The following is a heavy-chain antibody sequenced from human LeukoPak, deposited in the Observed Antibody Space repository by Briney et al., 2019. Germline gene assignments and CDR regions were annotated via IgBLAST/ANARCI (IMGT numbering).Heavy chain of an antibody. CDR1: GYTFTSYG. CDR2: ISAYNGNT. Sequence: ASVKVSCKASGYTFTSYGISWVRQAPGQGLEWMGWISAYNGNTNYAQKLQGRVTMTTDTSTSTAYMELRSLRSDDTAVYYCAREHYYDSSGYPYFDYWGQGTLVTVSS. V-gene: IGHV1-18*01. D-gene: IGHD3-22*01. CDR3: AREHYYDSSGYPYFDY. J-gene: IGHJ4*02.